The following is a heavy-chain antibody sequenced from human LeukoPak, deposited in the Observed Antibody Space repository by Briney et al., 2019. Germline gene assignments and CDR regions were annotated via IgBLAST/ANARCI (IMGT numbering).Heavy chain of an antibody. J-gene: IGHJ4*02. D-gene: IGHD6-19*01. Sequence: PGGSLRLSCAASGFTFSSYGMHWVRQAPGKGLEWVAVISYDGSNKYYADSVKGRFTISRDNSKNTLYLQMNSLRAEDTAVYYCAKDLGGDSSGWYGLFDYWGQGTLVTVSS. CDR1: GFTFSSYG. CDR2: ISYDGSNK. V-gene: IGHV3-30*18. CDR3: AKDLGGDSSGWYGLFDY.